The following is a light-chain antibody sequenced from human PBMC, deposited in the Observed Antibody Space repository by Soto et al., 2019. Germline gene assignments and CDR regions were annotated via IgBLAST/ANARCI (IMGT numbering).Light chain of an antibody. CDR3: QQYYSTPFT. CDR1: QSVLYNSNNKNY. J-gene: IGKJ3*01. CDR2: WAS. Sequence: DIVMTQSPDSLAVSLGERATINCKSSQSVLYNSNNKNYLACYQQKPGQPPKLLIYWASTRESGVPDRFSGSGSGTDSTLTISSLQAEDVAVYYCQQYYSTPFTFGPGTKVDFK. V-gene: IGKV4-1*01.